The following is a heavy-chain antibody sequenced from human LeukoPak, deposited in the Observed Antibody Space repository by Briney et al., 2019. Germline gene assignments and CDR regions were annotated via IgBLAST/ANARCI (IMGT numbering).Heavy chain of an antibody. V-gene: IGHV3-23*01. CDR1: GFTFSSYA. CDR3: AKIPAYSSSWYSFDY. D-gene: IGHD6-13*01. Sequence: GGSLRLSCAASGFTFSSYAMSWVRQAPGKGLEWVSAISGSGGSTYYADSVKGRFTISRDNSKNTLYLQMNSLRAEDTAVYYCAKIPAYSSSWYSFDYWGQGTLVTVSS. J-gene: IGHJ4*02. CDR2: ISGSGGST.